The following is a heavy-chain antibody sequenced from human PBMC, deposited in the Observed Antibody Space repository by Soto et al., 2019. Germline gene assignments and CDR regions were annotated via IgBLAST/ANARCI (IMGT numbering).Heavy chain of an antibody. Sequence: QVQLQESGPGLVKPSQTLSLTCTVSGGSISSGGYYWSWIRQHPGKGLEWIGYIYYSGSTYYNPSLKSRVTISVDTSKNQFSLKLSSVTAADTAVYYCARAPYCSSTSCSYYYGMDVWGQGTTVTVSS. CDR1: GGSISSGGYY. V-gene: IGHV4-31*03. J-gene: IGHJ6*02. CDR2: IYYSGST. D-gene: IGHD2-2*01. CDR3: ARAPYCSSTSCSYYYGMDV.